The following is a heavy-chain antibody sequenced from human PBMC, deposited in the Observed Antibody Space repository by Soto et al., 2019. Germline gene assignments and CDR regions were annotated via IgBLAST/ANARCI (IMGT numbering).Heavy chain of an antibody. J-gene: IGHJ5*02. CDR2: IWYDGSNK. D-gene: IGHD2-15*01. CDR3: ARDLKRLPEIGYLFDP. CDR1: GFTFSSYG. V-gene: IGHV3-33*01. Sequence: QVQLVESGGGVVQPGRSLRLSCAASGFTFSSYGMHWVRQAPGKGLEWVAVIWYDGSNKYYADSVKGRFTISRDNSKNTLYLQINSLRAEDTAVYYCARDLKRLPEIGYLFDPWGQGTLVTVSS.